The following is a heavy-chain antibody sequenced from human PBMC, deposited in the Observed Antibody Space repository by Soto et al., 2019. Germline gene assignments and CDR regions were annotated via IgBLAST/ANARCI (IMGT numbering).Heavy chain of an antibody. V-gene: IGHV3-23*01. Sequence: EVQLLESGVALVQPGGSLRLSCAASGFTFSNHAMNWVRQAPGKGLEWVSTISDSGSTYYADSVKGRFTISRDNSPNTLYLQMNSLRAEDTAVYYCARDPGGHYCTSTSCLYFFDHWGQGTLVIVSS. CDR1: GFTFSNHA. D-gene: IGHD2-2*01. CDR2: ISDSGST. CDR3: ARDPGGHYCTSTSCLYFFDH. J-gene: IGHJ4*02.